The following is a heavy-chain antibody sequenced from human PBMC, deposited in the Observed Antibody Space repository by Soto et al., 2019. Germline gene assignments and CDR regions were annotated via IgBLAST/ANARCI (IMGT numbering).Heavy chain of an antibody. CDR2: ISYDGSNK. Sequence: GGSLRLSCAASGFTFSSYGMHWVRQAPGKGLEWVAVISYDGSNKYYADSVKGRFTISRDNSKNTLYLQMNSLRAEDTAVYYCARDREKYNGIDYWGQGTLVTVSS. D-gene: IGHD1-20*01. V-gene: IGHV3-30*03. CDR1: GFTFSSYG. CDR3: ARDREKYNGIDY. J-gene: IGHJ4*02.